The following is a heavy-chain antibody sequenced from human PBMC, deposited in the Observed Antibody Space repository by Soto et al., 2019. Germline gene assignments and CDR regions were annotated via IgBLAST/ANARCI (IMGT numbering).Heavy chain of an antibody. D-gene: IGHD3-3*01. V-gene: IGHV1-18*04. J-gene: IGHJ4*02. CDR1: GYTFSKYD. Sequence: QVQLVQSGAEMKRPGASVKASCKASGYTFSKYDVSWVRQAPGQGLEWLGLISPNSGRASYSEKFQGRVTMSTDTPTTTAYLELRSLRSDDTAVYYCVRQYFDFWTDYPDFDYWGQGTLVTVSS. CDR2: ISPNSGRA. CDR3: VRQYFDFWTDYPDFDY.